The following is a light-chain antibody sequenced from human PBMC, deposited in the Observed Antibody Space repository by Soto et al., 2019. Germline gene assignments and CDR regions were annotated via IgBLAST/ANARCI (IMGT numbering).Light chain of an antibody. V-gene: IGKV4-1*01. CDR3: QQYWSTAPP. Sequence: DIVMTQSPDSLAVSLGERATINCKSSQSVLYSSNNKNYLAWYQQKPGQPPKLLIYWASTREYGVPDRFSGSGSGTDFTLTISSRQAEDVAVYYCQQYWSTAPPFGQGTKVEIK. CDR2: WAS. J-gene: IGKJ1*01. CDR1: QSVLYSSNNKNY.